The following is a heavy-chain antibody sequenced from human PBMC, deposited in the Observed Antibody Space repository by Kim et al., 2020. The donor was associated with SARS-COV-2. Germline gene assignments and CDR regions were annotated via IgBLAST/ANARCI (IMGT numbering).Heavy chain of an antibody. CDR1: GFTFSSYA. Sequence: GGSLRLSCAASGFTFSSYAMHWVRQAPGKGLEWVAVIWYDGSNKYYADSVKGRFTISRDNSKNTLYLQMNSLRAEDTAVYYCAKDGGSGWGDYFQHWGQGTLVTVSS. CDR3: AKDGGSGWGDYFQH. CDR2: IWYDGSNK. D-gene: IGHD6-19*01. V-gene: IGHV3-33*06. J-gene: IGHJ1*01.